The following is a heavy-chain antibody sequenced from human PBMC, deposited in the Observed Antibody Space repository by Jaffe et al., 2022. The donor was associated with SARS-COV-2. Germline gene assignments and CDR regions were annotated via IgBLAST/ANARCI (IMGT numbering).Heavy chain of an antibody. V-gene: IGHV3-49*05. CDR3: TRGGAWELLVDWFDP. J-gene: IGHJ5*02. Sequence: EVQLVESGGGLVKPGRSLRLSCTASGFTFGDYAMSWFRQAPGKGLEWVGFIRSKAYGGTTEYAASVKGRFTISRDDSKSIAYLQMNSLKTEDTAVYYCTRGGAWELLVDWFDPWGQGTLVTVSS. CDR1: GFTFGDYA. D-gene: IGHD1-26*01. CDR2: IRSKAYGGTT.